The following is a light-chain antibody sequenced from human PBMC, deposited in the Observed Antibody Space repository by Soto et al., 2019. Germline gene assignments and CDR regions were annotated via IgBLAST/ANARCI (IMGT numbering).Light chain of an antibody. V-gene: IGKV3-15*01. CDR3: QQYNIWPMWT. Sequence: EIVMTQSPATLSLSPGERATLSCRASQSISRNLAWYQQNPGQAPRLLIYGASTRATGIPARFSGSGSGTEFTLTISSLQSEDFAVYYCQQYNIWPMWTFGQGTKVDIK. J-gene: IGKJ1*01. CDR2: GAS. CDR1: QSISRN.